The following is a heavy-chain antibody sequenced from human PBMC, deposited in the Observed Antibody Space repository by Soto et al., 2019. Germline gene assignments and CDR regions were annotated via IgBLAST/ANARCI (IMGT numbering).Heavy chain of an antibody. Sequence: QVQLQESGPGLVKPSQTLSLTCTVSGGSISSGGYYWSWIRQHPGKGLEWIGYIYYSGSTYYNPSLKRRVTISVDTSKNQFSLKLSSVTAADTAVYYCAREEGSYDSLNYYGMDVWGQGTTVTVSS. V-gene: IGHV4-31*03. D-gene: IGHD3-22*01. CDR2: IYYSGST. CDR3: AREEGSYDSLNYYGMDV. J-gene: IGHJ6*02. CDR1: GGSISSGGYY.